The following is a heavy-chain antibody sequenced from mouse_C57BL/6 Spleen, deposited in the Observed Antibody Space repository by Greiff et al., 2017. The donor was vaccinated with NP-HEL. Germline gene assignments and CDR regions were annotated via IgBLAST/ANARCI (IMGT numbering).Heavy chain of an antibody. CDR1: GFTFSDYG. CDR3: ARGNPYFDY. D-gene: IGHD2-1*01. V-gene: IGHV5-17*01. Sequence: EVKLMESGGGLVKPGGSLKLSCAASGFTFSDYGMHWVRQAPEKGLEWVAYISSGSSTIYYADTVKGRFTISRDNAKNTLFLQMTSLRSEDTAMYYCARGNPYFDYWGKGTTLTVSS. J-gene: IGHJ2*01. CDR2: ISSGSSTI.